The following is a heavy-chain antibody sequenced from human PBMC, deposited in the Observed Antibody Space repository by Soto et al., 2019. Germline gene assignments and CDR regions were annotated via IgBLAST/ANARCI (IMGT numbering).Heavy chain of an antibody. CDR1: GGSISSGGYS. Sequence: SETLSLTCAVSGGSISSGGYSWSWIRQPPGKGLEWIGYIYHSGSTYYNPSLKSRVTISVDRSKNQFSLKLSSVTAADTAVYYCARSGYGEYYYYGMDVWGQGTTVTVSS. CDR3: ARSGYGEYYYYGMDV. CDR2: IYHSGST. V-gene: IGHV4-30-2*01. D-gene: IGHD3-10*01. J-gene: IGHJ6*02.